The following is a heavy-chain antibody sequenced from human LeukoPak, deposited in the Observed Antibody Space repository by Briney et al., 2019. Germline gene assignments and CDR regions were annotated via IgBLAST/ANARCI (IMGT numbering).Heavy chain of an antibody. Sequence: SVKVFCKASGGTFSSYAISWVRQAPGQGLEWMGGIIPIFGTANYAQKFQGRVTITADESTSTAYMELSSLRSEDTAVYYCARSGDTASWGYYYYYYMDVWGKGTTVTVSS. D-gene: IGHD5-18*01. CDR2: IIPIFGTA. CDR3: ARSGDTASWGYYYYYYMDV. CDR1: GGTFSSYA. J-gene: IGHJ6*03. V-gene: IGHV1-69*13.